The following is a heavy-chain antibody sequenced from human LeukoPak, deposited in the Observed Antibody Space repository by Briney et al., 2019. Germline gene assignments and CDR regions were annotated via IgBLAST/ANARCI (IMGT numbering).Heavy chain of an antibody. Sequence: GGSLRLSCAASGLVFSSYTMGWVRHAPGKGLEWVSSSTPATDSTNYADSVQGRFTISRDNAKKTACLQMNSLRVEDTAIYFCVGNQDFWSGYHAFEYWGQGILVTVSS. CDR3: VGNQDFWSGYHAFEY. J-gene: IGHJ4*02. V-gene: IGHV3-11*06. CDR1: GLVFSSYT. CDR2: STPATDST. D-gene: IGHD3-3*01.